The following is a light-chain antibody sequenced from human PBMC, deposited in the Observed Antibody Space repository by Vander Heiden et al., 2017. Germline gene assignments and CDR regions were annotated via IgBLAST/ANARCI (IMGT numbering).Light chain of an antibody. Sequence: QLVLTQSPSASASLGASVQRTCTLSSGHSSYAIAWHQRQPETGPRYLMKLHSDGSHSKGDGIPDRFSGSSSGTERYLTISSLQSEDEAEYYGQTWDTGIVVFGGGTKLTVL. J-gene: IGLJ2*01. CDR3: QTWDTGIVV. CDR2: LHSDGSH. CDR1: SGHSSYA. V-gene: IGLV4-69*01.